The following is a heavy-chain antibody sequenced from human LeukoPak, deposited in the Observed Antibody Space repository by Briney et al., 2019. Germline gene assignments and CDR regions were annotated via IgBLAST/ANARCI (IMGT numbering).Heavy chain of an antibody. V-gene: IGHV3-23*01. CDR1: GFTFGVYA. J-gene: IGHJ4*02. CDR2: ISASGEHT. D-gene: IGHD6-19*01. Sequence: GGSLRLSCAASGFTFGVYALSWVRQAPGEGLQWVSTISASGEHTYYADSVKGRFTISRDNAKNSLYLQMNSLRAEDTAVYYCAKVAVVLNYFDYWGQGTLVTVSS. CDR3: AKVAVVLNYFDY.